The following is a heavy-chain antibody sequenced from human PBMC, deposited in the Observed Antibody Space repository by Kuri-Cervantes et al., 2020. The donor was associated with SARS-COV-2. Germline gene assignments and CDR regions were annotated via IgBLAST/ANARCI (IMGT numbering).Heavy chain of an antibody. Sequence: SETLSPTCTVSGGSISSSSYYWGWIRQPPGKGLEWIGSIYYSGSTYYNPSLKSRVTISVDTSKNQFSLKLSSVTAADTAVYYCARQGFSKGGYFDYWGQGTLVTVSS. D-gene: IGHD3-16*01. V-gene: IGHV4-39*01. CDR1: GGSISSSSYY. CDR3: ARQGFSKGGYFDY. J-gene: IGHJ4*02. CDR2: IYYSGST.